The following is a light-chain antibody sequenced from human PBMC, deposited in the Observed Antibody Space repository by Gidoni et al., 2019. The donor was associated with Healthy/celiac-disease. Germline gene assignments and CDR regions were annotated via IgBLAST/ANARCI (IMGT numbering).Light chain of an antibody. CDR2: AAS. V-gene: IGKV1-39*01. CDR3: QQSYSTPVT. J-gene: IGKJ4*01. CDR1: QSISSY. Sequence: DIQMTKSPSSLSASVGDRVTITCRASQSISSYLNWYQQKPGKAPKLLIYAASSLQSGVPSRFSGSGSGTDFTLTISSLQPEDFATYYCQQSYSTPVTFXGXTKVXIK.